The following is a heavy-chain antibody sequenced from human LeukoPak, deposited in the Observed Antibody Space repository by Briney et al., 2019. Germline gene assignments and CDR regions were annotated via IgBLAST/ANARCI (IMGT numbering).Heavy chain of an antibody. V-gene: IGHV3-21*01. CDR2: ISSSSSYI. Sequence: GGSLRLSCVVSGFTFINYGMNWVRQAPGKGLEWVSSISSSSSYIYYADSVKGRFTISRDNAKNSLYLQMNSLRAEDTAVYYCARDVAEQWLVPPHPYYYGMDVWGQGTTVTVSS. J-gene: IGHJ6*02. CDR1: GFTFINYG. CDR3: ARDVAEQWLVPPHPYYYGMDV. D-gene: IGHD6-19*01.